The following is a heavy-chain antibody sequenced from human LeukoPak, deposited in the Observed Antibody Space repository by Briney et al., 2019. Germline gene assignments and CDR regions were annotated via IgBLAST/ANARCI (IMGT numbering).Heavy chain of an antibody. CDR3: ARDDDYYGSGSPAFDY. D-gene: IGHD3-10*01. CDR1: GYTFTSYY. V-gene: IGHV1-2*02. Sequence: ASVKVSCRASGYTFTSYYLHWVRQAPGQGLEWMGWINPNSGGTNYAQKFQGRVTMTRDTSISTAYMELSRLRSDDTAVYYCARDDDYYGSGSPAFDYWGQGTLVTVSS. CDR2: INPNSGGT. J-gene: IGHJ4*02.